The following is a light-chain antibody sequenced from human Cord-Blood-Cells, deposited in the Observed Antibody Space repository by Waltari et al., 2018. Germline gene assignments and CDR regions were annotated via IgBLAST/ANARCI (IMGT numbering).Light chain of an antibody. V-gene: IGKV3-20*01. CDR1: HSGSSGY. Sequence: EIVLTQSPGALSLSPRERATLTCGASHSGSSGYLALYQQKPGQAPRVLIYGSSSRATGIPARFSGSGSGTDFTLNNSRLDPEDFAVYYCQQYGSSPPYSFGQGTKLEIK. CDR2: GSS. CDR3: QQYGSSPPYS. J-gene: IGKJ2*03.